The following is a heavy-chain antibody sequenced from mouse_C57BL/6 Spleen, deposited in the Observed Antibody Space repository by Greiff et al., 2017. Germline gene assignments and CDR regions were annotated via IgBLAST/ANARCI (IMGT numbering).Heavy chain of an antibody. V-gene: IGHV5-4*01. J-gene: IGHJ3*01. D-gene: IGHD1-1*01. CDR2: ISDGGSYT. CDR3: ARDQDYGSSYSFAY. CDR1: GFTFSSYA. Sequence: VQLKESGGGLVKPGGSLKLSCAASGFTFSSYAMSWVRQTPEKRLEWVATISDGGSYTYYPDNVKGRVTISRDNAKNNLYLQMSHLKSEDTAMYYCARDQDYGSSYSFAYWGQGTLVTVSA.